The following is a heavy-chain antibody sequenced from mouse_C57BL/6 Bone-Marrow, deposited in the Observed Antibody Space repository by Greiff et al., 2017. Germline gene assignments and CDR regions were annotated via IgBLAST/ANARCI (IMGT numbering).Heavy chain of an antibody. CDR3: ARGGYFLFAY. J-gene: IGHJ3*01. CDR1: GFNIKDYY. Sequence: VQLKESGAELVKPGASVKLSCTASGFNIKDYYMPWVKQRTEQGLEWIGRIDPEDGETKYAPKFQGKATITADTSSNTAYLQLSSLTSEDTAVYYCARGGYFLFAYWGQGTLVTVSA. CDR2: IDPEDGET. D-gene: IGHD3-1*01. V-gene: IGHV14-2*01.